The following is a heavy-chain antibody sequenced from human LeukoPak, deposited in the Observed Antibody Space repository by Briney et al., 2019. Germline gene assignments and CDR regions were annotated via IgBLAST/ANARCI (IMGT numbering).Heavy chain of an antibody. J-gene: IGHJ4*02. D-gene: IGHD2-8*01. CDR1: GFTFSSYS. V-gene: IGHV3-48*01. Sequence: GGSLRLSCAASGFTFSSYSMNWVRQAPGKGLEWVSYISSSSSTIYYADSVKGRFTISRDNAKNSLYLQMNSLRAEDTAVYYCARDSGYCTNGVCSLPHYWGQGTLVTVSS. CDR3: ARDSGYCTNGVCSLPHY. CDR2: ISSSSSTI.